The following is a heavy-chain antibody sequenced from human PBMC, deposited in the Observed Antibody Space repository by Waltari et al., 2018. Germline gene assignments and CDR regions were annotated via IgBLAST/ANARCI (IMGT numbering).Heavy chain of an antibody. Sequence: QMVESGGGLVKPGGSLRLSCAASGSTFSSYDMNWVRQAPGKGLKWISAISATSTYMYYAVSVMVRFTSSRDNSKNSLYLQMNSLRAEDTAVYYCARAIATRHWFDPWGQGALFTVSS. D-gene: IGHD6-6*01. CDR3: ARAIATRHWFDP. CDR2: ISATSTYM. CDR1: GSTFSSYD. V-gene: IGHV3-21*01. J-gene: IGHJ5*02.